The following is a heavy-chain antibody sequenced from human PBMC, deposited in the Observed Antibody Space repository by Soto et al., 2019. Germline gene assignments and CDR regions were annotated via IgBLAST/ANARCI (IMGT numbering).Heavy chain of an antibody. CDR2: IYYSGSP. J-gene: IGHJ4*02. V-gene: IGHV4-59*01. CDR3: ARSPGSGYLMGTIDS. Sequence: QVQLQESGPGLVKPSETLSLTCTVSGGSISSYYWSWIRQPPGKGLEWIGYIYYSGSPNNNPSLKSRVTISVDTSKIQFSLKLSSVTAADTAVYYCARSPGSGYLMGTIDSWGQGTLVNVSS. D-gene: IGHD3-22*01. CDR1: GGSISSYY.